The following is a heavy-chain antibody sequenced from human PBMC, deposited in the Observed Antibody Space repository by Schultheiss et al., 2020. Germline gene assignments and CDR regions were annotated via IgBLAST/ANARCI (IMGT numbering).Heavy chain of an antibody. CDR2: ISWNSNRM. CDR1: GFTFDDFA. V-gene: IGHV3-9*01. Sequence: GGSLRLSCEASGFTFDDFAMHWVRQAPGKGLEWISGISWNSNRMDYADSVKGRFIISRDNAQNTVFLHMNSLRAEDTAVYYCARDWSFGIAAAAAWYYYGMDVWGQGTTVTVSS. CDR3: ARDWSFGIAAAAAWYYYGMDV. J-gene: IGHJ6*02. D-gene: IGHD6-13*01.